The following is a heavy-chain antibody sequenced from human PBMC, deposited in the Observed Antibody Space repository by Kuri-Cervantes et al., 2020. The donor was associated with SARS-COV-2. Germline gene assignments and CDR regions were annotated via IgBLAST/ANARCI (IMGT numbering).Heavy chain of an antibody. J-gene: IGHJ4*02. CDR2: IKQDGSEK. CDR3: ARDLCSSTSCYGGLDYFDY. Sequence: GESLKISCAASGFTFSSYAMSWVRQAPGKGLEWVANIKQDGSEKYYVDSVKGRFTISRDNAKNTLYLQMNSLRAEDTAVYYYARDLCSSTSCYGGLDYFDYWGQGTLVTVSS. D-gene: IGHD2-2*01. CDR1: GFTFSSYA. V-gene: IGHV3-7*01.